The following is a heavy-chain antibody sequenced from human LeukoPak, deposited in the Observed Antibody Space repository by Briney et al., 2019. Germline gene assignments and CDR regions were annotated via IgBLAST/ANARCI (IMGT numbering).Heavy chain of an antibody. CDR1: GFTFDDYT. D-gene: IGHD6-13*01. Sequence: PGGSLRLSCAASGFTFDDYTMHWVRRAPGKGLEWVSLISWDGGSTYYADSVKGRFTISRDNSKNTLYLQMSSLRAEDTAVYYCARDRVIAAAGTDYYYMDVWGKGTTVTVSS. CDR2: ISWDGGST. V-gene: IGHV3-43*01. CDR3: ARDRVIAAAGTDYYYMDV. J-gene: IGHJ6*03.